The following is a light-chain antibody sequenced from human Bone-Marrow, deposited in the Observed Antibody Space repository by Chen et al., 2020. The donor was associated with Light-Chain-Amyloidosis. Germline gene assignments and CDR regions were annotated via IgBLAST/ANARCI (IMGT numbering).Light chain of an antibody. J-gene: IGKJ4*01. CDR3: QQSYSTPLT. Sequence: DIVMTQSPDSLAVSLGEWATINCKSSQSVLYSANNKNYLAWYQQKPGQPPKLLIYWASTRESGVPDRFSGSGSGTDFTLTISSLQAEDVAVYYCQQSYSTPLTFGGGTKVEIK. CDR1: QSVLYSANNKNY. V-gene: IGKV4-1*01. CDR2: WAS.